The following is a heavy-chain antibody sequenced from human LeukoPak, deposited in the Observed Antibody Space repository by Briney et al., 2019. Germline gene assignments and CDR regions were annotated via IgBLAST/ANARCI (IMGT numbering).Heavy chain of an antibody. CDR1: GFTFDDYA. V-gene: IGHV3-9*01. CDR2: ISWNSGSI. J-gene: IGHJ6*03. CDR3: AKDIEWQSQYMDV. D-gene: IGHD3-3*01. Sequence: GGALRLSCAASGFTFDDYAMHWVREAPGRGLEGGSGISWNSGSIGYADSVKDPFTTSRDNAKNSLYLQMNSLRAEDTALYYCAKDIEWQSQYMDVWGKGTTVTVSS.